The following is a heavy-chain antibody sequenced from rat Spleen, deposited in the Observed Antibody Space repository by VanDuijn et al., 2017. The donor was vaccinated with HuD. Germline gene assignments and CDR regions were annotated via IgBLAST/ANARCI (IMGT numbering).Heavy chain of an antibody. CDR1: GFTFSDYY. D-gene: IGHD1-11*01. V-gene: IGHV5-22*01. CDR3: AGHGGYGEEWYFDF. CDR2: ISYEGSST. Sequence: EVQLVESGGGLVQPGRSMKLSCAASGFTFSDYYMAWVRQAPKKGLEWVASISYEGSSTYYRDTVKGRFTISRDNAKSTLYLQRNRLRSEDTATDYCAGHGGYGEEWYFDFWVRGTMVTVSS. J-gene: IGHJ1*01.